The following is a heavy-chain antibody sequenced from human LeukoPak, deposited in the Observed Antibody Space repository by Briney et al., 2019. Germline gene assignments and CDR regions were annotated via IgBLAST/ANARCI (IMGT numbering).Heavy chain of an antibody. CDR2: IYSGGST. CDR3: ARAPAYSGSYYYYYGMDV. D-gene: IGHD1-26*01. J-gene: IGHJ6*02. CDR1: GFTVSSNH. Sequence: GGSLRLSCAASGFTVSSNHMSWVRQAPGKGLEWVSVIYSGGSTYYADSVKGRFTISRDNSKNTLYLQMNSLRAEDTAVYYCARAPAYSGSYYYYYGMDVWGQGTTVTVSS. V-gene: IGHV3-66*01.